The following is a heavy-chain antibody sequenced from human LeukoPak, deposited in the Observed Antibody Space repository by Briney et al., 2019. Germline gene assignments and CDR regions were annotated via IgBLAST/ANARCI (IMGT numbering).Heavy chain of an antibody. CDR1: GVSITSYY. Sequence: KPSETLSLTCTVSGVSITSYYWRWIRQPPGKGLESIGNIYYSGSTNYNPSLKSRVTISVDTSKNHFSLKLSSVTAADTAVYYCARENGYYMDVWGKGTTVTVSS. CDR2: IYYSGST. D-gene: IGHD2-8*01. CDR3: ARENGYYMDV. J-gene: IGHJ6*03. V-gene: IGHV4-59*01.